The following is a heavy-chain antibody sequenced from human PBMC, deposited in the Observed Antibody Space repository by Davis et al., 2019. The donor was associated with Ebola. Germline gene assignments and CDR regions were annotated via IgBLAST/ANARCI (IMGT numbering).Heavy chain of an antibody. Sequence: GGSLRLSCAASGFTFSSYSMNWVRQAPGKGLEWVSYISSGSSTIYYAGSVKGRFTVSRDNSKKTMYLQMNSLRAEDTAVYYCARSGLSFGVVKYHYGMDVWGKGTTVTVSS. D-gene: IGHD3-3*01. CDR2: ISSGSSTI. CDR1: GFTFSSYS. J-gene: IGHJ6*04. V-gene: IGHV3-48*01. CDR3: ARSGLSFGVVKYHYGMDV.